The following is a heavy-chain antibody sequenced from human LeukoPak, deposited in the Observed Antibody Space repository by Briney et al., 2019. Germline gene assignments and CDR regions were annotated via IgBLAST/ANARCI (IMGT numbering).Heavy chain of an antibody. V-gene: IGHV3-74*01. J-gene: IGHJ4*02. CDR2: INSDGSST. D-gene: IGHD3-3*01. CDR1: GFTFSSYW. CDR3: ATTRRDYDFWSGYRPIDY. Sequence: PGGSLRLSCAASGFTFSSYWMHWVRQAPGKGLVWVSRINSDGSSTSYADSVKGRFTISRDNAKNTLCLQTNSLRAEDTAVYYCATTRRDYDFWSGYRPIDYWGQGTLVTVSS.